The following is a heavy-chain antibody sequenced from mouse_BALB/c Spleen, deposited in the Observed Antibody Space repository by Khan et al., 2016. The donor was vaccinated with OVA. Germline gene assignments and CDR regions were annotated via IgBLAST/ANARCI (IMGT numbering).Heavy chain of an antibody. D-gene: IGHD2-10*01. V-gene: IGHV2-6-1*01. J-gene: IGHJ4*01. CDR3: ARQPYYHYNIMDY. Sequence: QVQLKESGPGLVAPSQSLSITCTISGFSLTNYGVHWIRQPPGKGLEWLVVIWSDGSTTYNSALKSRLTITKDNSKSQVFLQMNSLQPDDTAIYFCARQPYYHYNIMDYWVQGTSGTGSS. CDR2: IWSDGST. CDR1: GFSLTNYG.